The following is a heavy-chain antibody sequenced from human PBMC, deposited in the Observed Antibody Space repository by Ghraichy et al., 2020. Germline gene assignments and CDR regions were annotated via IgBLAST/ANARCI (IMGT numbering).Heavy chain of an antibody. J-gene: IGHJ4*02. V-gene: IGHV3-23*01. Sequence: GGSLRLSCAASGFTFSSYAMSWVRQAPGKGLEWVSAISGSGGSTYYADSVKGRFTISRDNPKNTLYLQMNSLRAEDTAVYYCAKGGYSSGWYEFDYWGQGTLVTVSS. CDR1: GFTFSSYA. D-gene: IGHD6-19*01. CDR2: ISGSGGST. CDR3: AKGGYSSGWYEFDY.